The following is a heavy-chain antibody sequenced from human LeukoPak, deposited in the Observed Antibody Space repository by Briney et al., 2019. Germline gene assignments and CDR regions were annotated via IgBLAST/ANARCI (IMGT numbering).Heavy chain of an antibody. CDR3: ARDVASARFDT. CDR1: GVSISSGGYY. J-gene: IGHJ5*02. V-gene: IGHV4-31*03. CDR2: IYYSGST. Sequence: SETLSLSCTVSGVSISSGGYYWSWIRQHPGKGLEWIGYIYYSGSTYYNPSLKSRVTISVDTSKNQFSLTLSSVTAADTAVYYCARDVASARFDTWGQGTLVTVSS. D-gene: IGHD2-15*01.